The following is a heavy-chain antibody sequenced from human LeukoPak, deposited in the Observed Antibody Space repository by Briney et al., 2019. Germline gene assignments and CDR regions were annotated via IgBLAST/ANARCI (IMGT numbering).Heavy chain of an antibody. V-gene: IGHV3-30*04. CDR2: ISYDGSNK. J-gene: IGHJ5*02. D-gene: IGHD5-18*01. CDR3: ASGKYRYGDNLFDP. Sequence: PGRSLRLSCAASGFTFSSYAMHWVRQAPGKGLEWVAVISYDGSNKYYADSVKGRFTISRDNSKNTLYLQMNSLRAEDTAVYFCASGKYRYGDNLFDPWGQGTLVTVSS. CDR1: GFTFSSYA.